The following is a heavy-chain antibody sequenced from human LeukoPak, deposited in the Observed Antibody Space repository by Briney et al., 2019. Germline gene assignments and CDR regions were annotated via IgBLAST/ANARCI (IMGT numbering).Heavy chain of an antibody. CDR1: GGSISSYY. D-gene: IGHD3-10*01. Sequence: SETLSLTCTVSGGSISSYYWSWIRQPPGKGLEWIGYIYYSGSTNYNPSLKSRVTISVDTSKNQFSLKLSSVTAADTAVYYCALHHGSGSYFDYWGQGTLVTVSS. J-gene: IGHJ4*02. CDR2: IYYSGST. CDR3: ALHHGSGSYFDY. V-gene: IGHV4-59*08.